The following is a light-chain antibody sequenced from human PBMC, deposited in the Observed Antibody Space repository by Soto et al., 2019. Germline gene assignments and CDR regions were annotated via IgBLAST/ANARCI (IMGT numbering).Light chain of an antibody. CDR3: QQLNSDPPIT. CDR1: QGISTY. J-gene: IGKJ5*01. CDR2: TAS. V-gene: IGKV1-9*01. Sequence: IQLTQSPSSLSASVGDRVTITCRASQGISTYLAWYQQKPGRAPKLLIYTASTLQSGVPSRFSGRGSGTDFTLNISRLQPEDFATYYCQQLNSDPPITFGQGTRLEI.